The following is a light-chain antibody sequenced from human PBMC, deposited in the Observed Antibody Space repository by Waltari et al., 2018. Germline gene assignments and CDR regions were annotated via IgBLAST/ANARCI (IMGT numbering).Light chain of an antibody. V-gene: IGLV2-14*03. CDR1: SSDFGGYNY. Sequence: QSALTQPASVSGSPGQSITISCTGTSSDFGGYNYVPWYQQHPGKAPKLMIYDVRNRPSGVSNRFSGSKSGNTASLTISGLQAEDEADYYCSSYTSSSTLDVVFGGGTKLTVL. CDR3: SSYTSSSTLDVV. CDR2: DVR. J-gene: IGLJ2*01.